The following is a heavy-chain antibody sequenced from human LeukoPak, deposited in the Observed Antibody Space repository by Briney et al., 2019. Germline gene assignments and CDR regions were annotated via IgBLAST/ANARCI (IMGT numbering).Heavy chain of an antibody. CDR2: IYYSGST. D-gene: IGHD3-22*01. CDR3: ARRPPITMIVTGYFDY. J-gene: IGHJ4*02. CDR1: GGSISSGGYY. V-gene: IGHV4-31*03. Sequence: SETLSLTCTVSGGSISSGGYYWSWIRQHPGKGLEWIGYIYYSGSTYYNPSLKSRVTISVDTSKNQFSLKLSSVTAADTAVYYCARRPPITMIVTGYFDYWGQGTLVTVSS.